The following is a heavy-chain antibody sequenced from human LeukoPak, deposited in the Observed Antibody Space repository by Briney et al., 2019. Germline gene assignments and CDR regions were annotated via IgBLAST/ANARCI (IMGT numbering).Heavy chain of an antibody. CDR2: IFYNGTT. Sequence: PTEALLQAFTISGGSLSSFYWSWIRQPPGKGDEWIGYIFYNGTTHYNPSLKSRDNMSVDTSKIQFSLKLSSVTAADTAVYYCARGRKYTSGYRVTELGSGYSDYWGQGTLVTVAS. V-gene: IGHV4-59*01. J-gene: IGHJ4*02. CDR1: GGSLSSFY. D-gene: IGHD5-18*01. CDR3: ARGRKYTSGYRVTELGSGYSDY.